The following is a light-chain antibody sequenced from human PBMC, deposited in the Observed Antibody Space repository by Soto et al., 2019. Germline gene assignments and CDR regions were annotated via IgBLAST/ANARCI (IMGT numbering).Light chain of an antibody. V-gene: IGKV1-39*01. CDR2: AAS. CDR1: QSISSY. Sequence: DIQMTQSPSSLSASVGDRVTITCRASQSISSYLNWYQQKPGKAPKLLILAASSLQSGVPSRFSGSGSGTDFAFTISNLQPEDFATYFCQQSFSTPVTFGGGTKVDIK. J-gene: IGKJ4*01. CDR3: QQSFSTPVT.